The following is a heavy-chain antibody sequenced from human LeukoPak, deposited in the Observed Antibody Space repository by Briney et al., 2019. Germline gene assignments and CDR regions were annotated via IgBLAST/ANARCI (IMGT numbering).Heavy chain of an antibody. V-gene: IGHV4-39*07. J-gene: IGHJ5*02. CDR2: IYYSGST. CDR3: ARRGFDP. CDR1: GVSISSSNSY. Sequence: SETLSLTCTVSGVSISSSNSYWVWIRQPPGKGLEWIGSIYYSGSTNYNPSLKSRVTISVDTSKNQFSLKLSSVTAADTAVYYCARRGFDPWGQGTLVTVSS.